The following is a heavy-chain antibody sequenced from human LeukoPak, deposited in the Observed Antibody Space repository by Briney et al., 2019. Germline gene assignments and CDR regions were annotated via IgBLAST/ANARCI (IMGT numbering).Heavy chain of an antibody. D-gene: IGHD2-2*01. CDR2: IIPIFGTA. CDR1: GGTFSSYA. J-gene: IGHJ3*02. CDR3: ARAKGQLLWHDAFDI. V-gene: IGHV1-69*13. Sequence: PVASVKVSCKASGGTFSSYAISWVQQAPGQGLEWMGGIIPIFGTANYAQKFQGRVTITADESTSTAYMELSSLRSEDTAVYYCARAKGQLLWHDAFDIWGQGTMVTVSS.